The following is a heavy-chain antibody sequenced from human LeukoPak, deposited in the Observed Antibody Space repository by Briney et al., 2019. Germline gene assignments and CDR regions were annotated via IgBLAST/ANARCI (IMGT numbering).Heavy chain of an antibody. CDR2: IDPSDSYT. CDR3: ARLVVTAIPYYGMDV. CDR1: GYSFTNYW. D-gene: IGHD2-21*02. V-gene: IGHV5-10-1*01. Sequence: GESLKISCKGSGYSFTNYWISWVRQMPGKGLEWLGRIDPSDSYTNYSPSFQGHVTISADKSISTAYLQWSSLKASDTAMYYCARLVVTAIPYYGMDVWGQGTTVTVSS. J-gene: IGHJ6*02.